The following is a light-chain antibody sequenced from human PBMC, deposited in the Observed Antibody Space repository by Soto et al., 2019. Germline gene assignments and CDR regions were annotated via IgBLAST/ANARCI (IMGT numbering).Light chain of an antibody. J-gene: IGKJ2*01. CDR3: QQYNSWPPYI. V-gene: IGKV3-15*01. Sequence: EIVMTQSPVTLCVSPGERATLSCRASQSVSNNLAWYQQKPGQAPRLLIYGASTRATGIPARFSGTGSGTEFALTISSLQSEDSVVYYCQQYNSWPPYIVGQGTKLEIK. CDR1: QSVSNN. CDR2: GAS.